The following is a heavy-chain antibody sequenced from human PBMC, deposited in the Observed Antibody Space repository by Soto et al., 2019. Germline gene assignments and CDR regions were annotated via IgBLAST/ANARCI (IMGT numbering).Heavy chain of an antibody. V-gene: IGHV3-30*18. J-gene: IGHJ5*02. Sequence: QVQLVESGGGVVQPGRSLRLSCVASGFTFSNSAMQWVRQAPGKGLEWVALISFDGSRKYYADSVKGRLTISRDNSKNTLYLQINSLRPDDTALYYCAKDPDYDLNHFDPWGQGTLVTVSS. CDR2: ISFDGSRK. CDR3: AKDPDYDLNHFDP. CDR1: GFTFSNSA. D-gene: IGHD3-22*01.